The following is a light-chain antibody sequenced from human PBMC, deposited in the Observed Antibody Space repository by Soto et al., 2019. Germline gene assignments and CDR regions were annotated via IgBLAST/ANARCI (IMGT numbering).Light chain of an antibody. Sequence: QSALTQPPSASGSPGQSVAISCTGTSSDVGAYNYVSWYQQPPGKAPKLMLYDVSKRPSGVPDRFSGSKSGNTASLTVSGLQAEDEADSYCSSYAGTHIVFGTGTKVTVL. V-gene: IGLV2-8*01. CDR1: SSDVGAYNY. CDR2: DVS. CDR3: SSYAGTHIV. J-gene: IGLJ1*01.